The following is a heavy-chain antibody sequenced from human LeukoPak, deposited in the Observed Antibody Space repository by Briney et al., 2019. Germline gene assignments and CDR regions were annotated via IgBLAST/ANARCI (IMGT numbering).Heavy chain of an antibody. J-gene: IGHJ4*02. V-gene: IGHV4-38-2*01. CDR1: GYSISSGYY. CDR3: ARGRDGYISYYFDY. Sequence: SETLSLTCAVAGYSISSGYYWGWIRQPPGKGLEWIGSIYHSGSTYYNPSLKSRVTISVDTSKNQFSLKLSSVTAADTAVYYCARGRDGYISYYFDYWGQGTLVTVSS. D-gene: IGHD5-24*01. CDR2: IYHSGST.